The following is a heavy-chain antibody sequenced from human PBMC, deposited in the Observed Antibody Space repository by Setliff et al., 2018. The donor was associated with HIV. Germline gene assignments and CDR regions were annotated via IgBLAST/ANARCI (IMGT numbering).Heavy chain of an antibody. CDR1: GFTFGDDA. CDR3: ARKTEYYYDTSGFNPYAFDN. J-gene: IGHJ4*02. V-gene: IGHV3-49*03. D-gene: IGHD3-22*01. Sequence: GGSLRLSCTASGFTFGDDAMSWFRQAPGKGLEWVGFIRSKTYGGTTEYADSVKGRFTISRDNAKNTLYLQMNSLRADDTAVYYCARKTEYYYDTSGFNPYAFDNWGQGALVTVS. CDR2: IRSKTYGGTT.